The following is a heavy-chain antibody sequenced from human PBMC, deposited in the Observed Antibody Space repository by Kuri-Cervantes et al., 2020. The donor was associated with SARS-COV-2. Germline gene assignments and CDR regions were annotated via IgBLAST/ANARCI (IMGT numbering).Heavy chain of an antibody. CDR3: ARDEKGVFDY. V-gene: IGHV7-4-1*02. Sequence: ASVKVSCKASGYTFTGYYMHWVRQAPGQGLEWMGRINTNTGNPTYAQGFTGRFVFSLDTSVSTAYLQISSLKAEDTAVYYCARDEKGVFDYWGQGTLVTVSS. CDR1: GYTFTGYY. CDR2: INTNTGNP. J-gene: IGHJ4*02.